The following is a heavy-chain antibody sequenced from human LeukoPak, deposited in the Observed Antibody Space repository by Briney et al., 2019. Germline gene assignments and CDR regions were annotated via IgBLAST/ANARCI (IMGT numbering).Heavy chain of an antibody. J-gene: IGHJ4*02. CDR3: TTEDAVAGTFEVY. D-gene: IGHD6-19*01. Sequence: KPGGSLRLSCAASGFTFSNAWMSWVRQAPGKGLEWVGRIKSKTDGGTTDYAAPVKGRFTISRDDSKNTLYLQMNSLKTEDTAVYYCTTEDAVAGTFEVYWGQGTLVTVSS. CDR2: IKSKTDGGTT. V-gene: IGHV3-15*01. CDR1: GFTFSNAW.